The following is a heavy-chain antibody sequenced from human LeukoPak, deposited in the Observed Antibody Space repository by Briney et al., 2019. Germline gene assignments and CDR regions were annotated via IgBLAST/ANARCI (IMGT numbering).Heavy chain of an antibody. CDR1: GGTFSSYA. Sequence: GASVKVSCKASGGTFSSYAISWVRQAPGQGLEWMGGIIPIFGTANYAQKFQGRVTITADESTSTAYMELSSLRSEDTAVYYCARYIYYDSSGYHNWFDPWGQGTLVTVSS. CDR3: ARYIYYDSSGYHNWFDP. J-gene: IGHJ5*02. D-gene: IGHD3-22*01. V-gene: IGHV1-69*13. CDR2: IIPIFGTA.